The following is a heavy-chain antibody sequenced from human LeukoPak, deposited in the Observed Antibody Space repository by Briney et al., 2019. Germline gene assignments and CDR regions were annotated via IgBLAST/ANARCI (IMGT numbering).Heavy chain of an antibody. V-gene: IGHV3-21*01. D-gene: IGHD3-22*01. CDR2: ITSSSSYI. J-gene: IGHJ4*02. CDR3: VRDDDRPDNGLDY. Sequence: GGFLTLSCAASGFTFTSYNMNWVRQAPGKGLEWVSSITSSSSYIYYADSVKGRFTISRDNSKNTLYLQMNSLRAEDTAVYYCVRDDDRPDNGLDYWGQGTLVTVSS. CDR1: GFTFTSYN.